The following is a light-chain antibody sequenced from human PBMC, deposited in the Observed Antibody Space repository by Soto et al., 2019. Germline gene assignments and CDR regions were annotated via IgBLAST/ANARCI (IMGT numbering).Light chain of an antibody. V-gene: IGKV1-17*01. Sequence: DIQMTQSPSSLSASVGDRVTITCRACQGIRNDLGWYQQKPGKASKCLICGACSLQSGVPSRFSGSGSRTEFTLPISSLQPEDFATYYCLQHNSYPFTFGPGTKVDIK. J-gene: IGKJ3*01. CDR2: GAC. CDR1: QGIRND. CDR3: LQHNSYPFT.